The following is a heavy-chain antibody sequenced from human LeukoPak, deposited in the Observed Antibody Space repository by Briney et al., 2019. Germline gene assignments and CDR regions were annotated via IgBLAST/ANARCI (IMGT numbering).Heavy chain of an antibody. CDR2: ISGSGGST. CDR3: ACWIFGVVIPFDY. CDR1: GFTFSSYA. Sequence: PGVSLRLSCAASGFTFSSYAMSWVRQAPGKGLEWVSAISGSGGSTYYADSVKGRFTISRDNSKNTLYLQMNSLRAEDTAVYYCACWIFGVVIPFDYWGQGTLVTVPS. J-gene: IGHJ4*02. D-gene: IGHD3-3*01. V-gene: IGHV3-23*01.